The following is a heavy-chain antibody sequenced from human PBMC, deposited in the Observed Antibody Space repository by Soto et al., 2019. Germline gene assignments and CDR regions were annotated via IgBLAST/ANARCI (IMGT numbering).Heavy chain of an antibody. D-gene: IGHD6-25*01. J-gene: IGHJ4*02. CDR1: GFTFSSYP. CDR2: TSGDGRIM. CDR3: ARGRAAYYSDY. V-gene: IGHV3-64*02. Sequence: GGSLRLSCAASGFTFSSYPMHWVRQVPGKGLEHVSSTSGDGRIMYYLDSVKGRFTISRDNSKNTLYLQMGSLRTEDMAVYYCARGRAAYYSDYRGKGALVTVSS.